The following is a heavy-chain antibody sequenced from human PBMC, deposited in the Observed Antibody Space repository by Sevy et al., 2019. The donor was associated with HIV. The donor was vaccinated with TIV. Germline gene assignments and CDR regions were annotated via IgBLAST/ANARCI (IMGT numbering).Heavy chain of an antibody. CDR1: GGSVSSGSYY. J-gene: IGHJ5*02. CDR2: IFHSGST. V-gene: IGHV4-61*01. D-gene: IGHD6-13*01. Sequence: SETLSLTCTVSGGSVSSGSYYWSWIRQPPGKGLEWIGYIFHSGSTNYNPSLKSRVTISVDTSKNEFSLRLSCVTAADTAVYYCARDREGTIAIAAAGWFDPWGQGTLVTVSS. CDR3: ARDREGTIAIAAAGWFDP.